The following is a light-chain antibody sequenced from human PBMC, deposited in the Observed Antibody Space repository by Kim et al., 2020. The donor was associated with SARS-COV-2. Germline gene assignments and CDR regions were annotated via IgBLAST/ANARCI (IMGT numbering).Light chain of an antibody. CDR1: QSVSSSY. J-gene: IGKJ4*01. V-gene: IGKV3-20*01. CDR3: QQYHSSPFT. CDR2: GAS. Sequence: EIVLTQSPGTLSLSPGERATLSCRASQSVSSSYLAWYQQKPGQAPRLLIYGASSRATGIPDRFSGSGSGTDFTLTISRLEPEDFAVYYCQQYHSSPFTFGGGTKVDIK.